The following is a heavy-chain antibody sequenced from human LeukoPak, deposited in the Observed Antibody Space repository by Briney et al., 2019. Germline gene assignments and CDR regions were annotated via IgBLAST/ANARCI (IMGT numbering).Heavy chain of an antibody. D-gene: IGHD6-13*01. Sequence: PSETLSLTCTVSGGSISSGDYYWSWIRQPPGKGLEWIGYIYYSGSTYYNPSLKSRVTISVDTSKNQFSLKLSSVTAADTAVYYCARDKEGIAAPRYYMDVWGKGTTVTVSS. CDR1: GGSISSGDYY. CDR2: IYYSGST. J-gene: IGHJ6*03. CDR3: ARDKEGIAAPRYYMDV. V-gene: IGHV4-30-4*08.